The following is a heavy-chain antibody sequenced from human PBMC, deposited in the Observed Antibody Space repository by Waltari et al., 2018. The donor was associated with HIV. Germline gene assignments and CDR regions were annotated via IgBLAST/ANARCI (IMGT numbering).Heavy chain of an antibody. J-gene: IGHJ4*02. CDR2: LSGSGAST. CDR1: RFPPTPYA. D-gene: IGHD3-22*01. CDR3: AKDSNYDSSGPIDY. V-gene: IGHV3-23*01. Sequence: EVQLLAPGGGLVQPGGSLSLSCAAPRFPPTPYALSWVRQAPGKGLEWVSALSGSGASTYYADSVKGRFTISRDNSKNTLYLQMNRLRADDTAVYYCAKDSNYDSSGPIDYWGQGTLVTVSS.